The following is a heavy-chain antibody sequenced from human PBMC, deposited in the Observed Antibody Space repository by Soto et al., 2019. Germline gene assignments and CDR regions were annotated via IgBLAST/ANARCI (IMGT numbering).Heavy chain of an antibody. CDR2: MSYSGNT. CDR1: GDSITSGSYY. V-gene: IGHV4-39*01. J-gene: IGHJ5*02. CDR3: ARHTSKWGPSGGWFDT. D-gene: IGHD6-25*01. Sequence: QLQLQESGPGVVKPSETLSLTCVVSGDSITSGSYYWGWIRQSPGKGLEWIGSMSYSGNTYYNPSLRSRVTISIDTSKNQFSLKLSSVTAADTSLYFCARHTSKWGPSGGWFDTWGQGTLVTVSS.